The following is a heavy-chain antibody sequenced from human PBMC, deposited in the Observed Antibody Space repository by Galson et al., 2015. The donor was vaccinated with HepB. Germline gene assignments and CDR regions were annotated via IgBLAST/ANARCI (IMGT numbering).Heavy chain of an antibody. V-gene: IGHV1-18*04. D-gene: IGHD2-2*03. CDR3: ARDVAIVVVPAATDYYGMDV. J-gene: IGHJ6*02. Sequence: QSGAEVKKPGASVKVSCKASGYTFTSYGISWVRQAPGQGLEWMGWISAYNGNTNYAQKLQGRVTMTTDTSTSTAYMELRSLRSDDTAVYYCARDVAIVVVPAATDYYGMDVWGQGTTVTVSS. CDR1: GYTFTSYG. CDR2: ISAYNGNT.